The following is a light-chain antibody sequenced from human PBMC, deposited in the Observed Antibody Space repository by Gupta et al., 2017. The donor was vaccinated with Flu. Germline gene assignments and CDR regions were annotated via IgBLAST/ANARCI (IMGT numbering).Light chain of an antibody. V-gene: IGLV2-11*01. CDR3: CSYAGSYTRV. CDR1: SSHVGGYNY. CDR2: YVS. J-gene: IGLJ3*02. Sequence: QSALTQPRSVSGSRGRAVTIARTGTSSHVGGYNYASWYQQHPGNAPKLMIYYVSRRPSGAPDRFSGSKSGNTASLTISGLQAEEEADYYCCSYAGSYTRVFGGGTKLTVL.